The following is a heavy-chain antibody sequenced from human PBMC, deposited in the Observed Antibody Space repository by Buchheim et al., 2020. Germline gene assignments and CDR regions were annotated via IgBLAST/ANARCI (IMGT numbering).Heavy chain of an antibody. CDR1: RFTFSNYN. V-gene: IGHV3-48*02. J-gene: IGHJ4*02. CDR2: ICSSSSTI. D-gene: IGHD6-19*01. Sequence: EVQLVESGGGFVQPGGSLRLSCAASRFTFSNYNMNWVRQAPGKGLEWVSYICSSSSTIYYADSVKGRFTIPRDNAKCSLYLQMNSLTDEDTAVYYCARVRSSAWGFDYWGQGTL. CDR3: ARVRSSAWGFDY.